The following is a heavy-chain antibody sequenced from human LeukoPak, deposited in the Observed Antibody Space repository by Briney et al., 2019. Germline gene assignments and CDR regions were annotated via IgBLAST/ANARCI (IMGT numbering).Heavy chain of an antibody. CDR3: AKSSYYDSSGYYREYYFDY. CDR1: VFTFSSYA. J-gene: IGHJ4*02. Sequence: PGGSLRLSCAASVFTFSSYAMSWVRQAPGKGLEWVSSVSGSGGSTYYADSVKGRFTISRDNSKSTLFLQMNSLRAEDTAVYYCAKSSYYDSSGYYREYYFDYWGQGTLVTVSS. V-gene: IGHV3-23*01. D-gene: IGHD3-22*01. CDR2: VSGSGGST.